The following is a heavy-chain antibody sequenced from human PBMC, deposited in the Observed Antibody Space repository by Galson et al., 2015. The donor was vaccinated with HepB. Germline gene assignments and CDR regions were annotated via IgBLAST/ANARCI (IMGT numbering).Heavy chain of an antibody. D-gene: IGHD3-10*01. CDR3: AKAVRDSRRGAFDI. CDR2: ITGGGGST. V-gene: IGHV3-23*01. J-gene: IGHJ3*02. Sequence: SLRLSCAASGFTFSNYAMSWVRQAPEKGLEWVSTITGGGGSTYYAESVKGRFTISRDNSKNTLYLQMNSLRDEDTAVYYCAKAVRDSRRGAFDIWGLGTMVTVSS. CDR1: GFTFSNYA.